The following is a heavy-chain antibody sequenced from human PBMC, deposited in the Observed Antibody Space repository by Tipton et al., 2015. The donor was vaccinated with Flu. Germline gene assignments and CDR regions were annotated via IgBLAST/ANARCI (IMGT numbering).Heavy chain of an antibody. CDR1: GFSFSSYW. J-gene: IGHJ6*02. D-gene: IGHD1-7*01. Sequence: SLRLSCEASGFSFSSYWMTWVRQAPGKGLQWVANIKRDGSETHYLDSEKGRFTISRDNVKNSLYLQMTSLRVEDTAVYFCAREYWNFNYFHGMDVWGQGTTVTVS. CDR3: AREYWNFNYFHGMDV. CDR2: IKRDGSET. V-gene: IGHV3-7*01.